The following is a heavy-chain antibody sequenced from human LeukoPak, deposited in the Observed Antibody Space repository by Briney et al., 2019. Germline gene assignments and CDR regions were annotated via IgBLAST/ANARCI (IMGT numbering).Heavy chain of an antibody. Sequence: SETVSLTCTVSGDSIRSYYWSWIRQPPGKGLEWIGSIYYAGSTDYNPSLKSRVTISVHMSNNQFSLKLSSVTAADTAVYYCARRDGYTLPYDYWGQGTLVTVSS. CDR2: IYYAGST. V-gene: IGHV4-59*01. CDR3: ARRDGYTLPYDY. D-gene: IGHD5-24*01. J-gene: IGHJ4*02. CDR1: GDSIRSYY.